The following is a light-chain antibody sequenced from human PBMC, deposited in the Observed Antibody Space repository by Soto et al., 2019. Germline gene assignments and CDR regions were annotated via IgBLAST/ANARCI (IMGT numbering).Light chain of an antibody. Sequence: QSVLTQPASVSASPGQSITIPCTGTSSDVGSYNLVSWFQQHPGKVPKLLIYECTKRPSGLSDRCSGAKAGNTASLTISGLQAEDEADYYCYSYAGENLYVFGTGTKVTVL. CDR3: YSYAGENLYV. V-gene: IGLV2-23*01. J-gene: IGLJ1*01. CDR1: SSDVGSYNL. CDR2: ECT.